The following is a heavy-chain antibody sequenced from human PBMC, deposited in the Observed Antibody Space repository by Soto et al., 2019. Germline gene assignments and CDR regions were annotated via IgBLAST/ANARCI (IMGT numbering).Heavy chain of an antibody. D-gene: IGHD6-25*01. V-gene: IGHV3-23*01. CDR2: MSGSNGDT. J-gene: IGHJ6*02. CDR3: AKVRIRGAAADRGYYGMDV. CDR1: GFTFSSYG. Sequence: EVQLLESGGGLVQPGGSLRLSCAGSGFTFSSYGMSWVRQAPGKGLEWVSGMSGSNGDTYYADSVKGRFTISRDNLKNALFLETSSLRVEDTAVSYCAKVRIRGAAADRGYYGMDVWGQGTTVTVSS.